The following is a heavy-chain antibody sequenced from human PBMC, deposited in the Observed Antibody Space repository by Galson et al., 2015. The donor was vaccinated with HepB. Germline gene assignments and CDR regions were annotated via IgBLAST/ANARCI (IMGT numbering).Heavy chain of an antibody. Sequence: SLRLSCAASGFTFTSYAMSWVRQAPGKGLEWVSAINHSGGSTFYADSVKGWFTVSRDNSKNTLFLQMNNLGAEDTAVYYCVKDPVPAATVWGYFDSWGQGTLVTVSS. D-gene: IGHD2-2*01. CDR1: GFTFTSYA. CDR3: VKDPVPAATVWGYFDS. J-gene: IGHJ4*02. V-gene: IGHV3-23*01. CDR2: INHSGGST.